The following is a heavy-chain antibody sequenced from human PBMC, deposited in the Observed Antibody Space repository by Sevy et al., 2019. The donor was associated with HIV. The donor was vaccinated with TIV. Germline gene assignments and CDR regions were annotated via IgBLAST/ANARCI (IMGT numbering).Heavy chain of an antibody. D-gene: IGHD6-6*01. CDR1: GASVSSGSFF. Sequence: SETLSLTCTVSGASVSSGSFFWTWIRQAPGKGLEWIGYIYYSGSTNYNPSLKSRVTFSVDTSKNQFSLKLRSVTAADTAVYYCARDQSESSSTGGLDSWGPGALVTVSS. CDR2: IYYSGST. CDR3: ARDQSESSSTGGLDS. J-gene: IGHJ4*02. V-gene: IGHV4-61*01.